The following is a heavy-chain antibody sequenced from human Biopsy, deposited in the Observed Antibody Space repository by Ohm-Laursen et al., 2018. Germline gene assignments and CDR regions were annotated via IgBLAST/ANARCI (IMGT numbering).Heavy chain of an antibody. CDR1: GASVKTSGYF. V-gene: IGHV4-39*01. J-gene: IGHJ6*02. CDR2: FYYTGST. CDR3: VRGPPSLV. Sequence: GTLSLTCSVSGASVKTSGYFWGWIRQPPGKGLEWIGTFYYTGSTHYNPSLKSRVTIFADTSKNQFSLNLTSVTVADSAVYYCVRGPPSLVWGQGTTVTVSS.